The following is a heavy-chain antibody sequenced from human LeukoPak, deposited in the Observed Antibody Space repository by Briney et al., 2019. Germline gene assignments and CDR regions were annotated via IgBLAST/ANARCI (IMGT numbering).Heavy chain of an antibody. J-gene: IGHJ3*02. CDR3: ARIYCSGGNCYAFDI. CDR2: IYSGGST. CDR1: GFTVSSNY. V-gene: IGHV3-53*01. D-gene: IGHD2-15*01. Sequence: GGSLRLSCAASGFTVSSNYMSWVRQAPGKGLEWVSVIYSGGSTYYADSVKGRFTISRDNSKNTLYLQMNTLRAEETAVYYCARIYCSGGNCYAFDIWGQGTMVTVSS.